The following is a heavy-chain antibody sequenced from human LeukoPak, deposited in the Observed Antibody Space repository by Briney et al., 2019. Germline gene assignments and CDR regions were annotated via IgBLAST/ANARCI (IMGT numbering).Heavy chain of an antibody. CDR2: INPSGGST. J-gene: IGHJ4*02. CDR3: ARAGGNYYDFYY. CDR1: GYTFTIYY. Sequence: GASVKVSCKASGYTFTIYYMHWVRQAPGQGLEWMGIINPSGGSTSYAQKFQGRVTMASDASTSTVYMELSSLRSEDTAVYYCARAGGNYYDFYYWGQGTLVTVSS. V-gene: IGHV1-46*01. D-gene: IGHD1-26*01.